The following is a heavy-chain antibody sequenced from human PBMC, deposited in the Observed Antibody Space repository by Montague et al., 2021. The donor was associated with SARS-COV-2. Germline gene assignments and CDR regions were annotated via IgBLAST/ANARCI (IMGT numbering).Heavy chain of an antibody. CDR3: AREVRYYYDSSGQGDFDI. D-gene: IGHD3-22*01. V-gene: IGHV4-39*07. Sequence: SETLSLTCTVSGGSISSSNYYWDWIRQPPGKGLEWIGSIYDSGSTYYNPSLKSRVTISVNTSKNQFSLKLSSVTAADTAVYYCAREVRYYYDSSGQGDFDIWGRGTMVTVSS. CDR1: GGSISSSNYY. CDR2: IYDSGST. J-gene: IGHJ3*02.